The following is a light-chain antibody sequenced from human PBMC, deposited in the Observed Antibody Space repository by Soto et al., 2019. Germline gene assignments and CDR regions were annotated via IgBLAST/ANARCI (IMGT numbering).Light chain of an antibody. J-gene: IGLJ3*02. V-gene: IGLV4-69*01. CDR3: QTWGTGIRV. CDR2: LNSDGSH. CDR1: SGHSRYA. Sequence: QSVLTQSPSASASLGASVNLTCTLSSGHSRYAIAWHQQQPEKGPRFLMMLNSDGSHNKGDGIPDRFSGSSSGTERYLTISSLQSEDEADYYCQTWGTGIRVFGGGTKLTVL.